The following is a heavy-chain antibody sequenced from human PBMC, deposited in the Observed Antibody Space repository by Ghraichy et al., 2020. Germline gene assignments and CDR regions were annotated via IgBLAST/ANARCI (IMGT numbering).Heavy chain of an antibody. D-gene: IGHD4-23*01. CDR3: ARASAVVRFYYYAALDV. CDR2: ITSSGKFI. J-gene: IGHJ6*02. Sequence: GGSLRLSCAASGFTLSSYSINWVRQAPGKGLEWISYITSSGKFISYADSVKGRFTVSRDNARNALYLQMNSLRGGDTAVYYCARASAVVRFYYYAALDVWGQGTTVTVSS. V-gene: IGHV3-48*01. CDR1: GFTLSSYS.